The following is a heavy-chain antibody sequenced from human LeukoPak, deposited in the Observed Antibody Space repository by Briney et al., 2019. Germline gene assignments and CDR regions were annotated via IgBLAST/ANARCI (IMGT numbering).Heavy chain of an antibody. Sequence: SETLSLTCTVSGGSISSSSYYWGWIRQPPGKGLEWIGSIYYSGSTYYNPSLKSRVTISVDTSKNQFSLKLSSVTAADTAVYYCARQAKFVYLDYWGQGTLVTVSS. CDR1: GGSISSSSYY. CDR2: IYYSGST. CDR3: ARQAKFVYLDY. V-gene: IGHV4-39*01. J-gene: IGHJ4*02. D-gene: IGHD2-21*01.